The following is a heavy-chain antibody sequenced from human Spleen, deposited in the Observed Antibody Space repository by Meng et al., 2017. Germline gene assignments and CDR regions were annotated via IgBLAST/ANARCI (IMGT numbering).Heavy chain of an antibody. CDR2: INTDASIT. V-gene: IGHV3-74*03. Sequence: GESLKISCAASGFTFSSYAMNWVRQTPGEGLVWVSRINTDASITTYADSVKGRFTISRDDAKNTVYLQMNSLRAEDTAVYYCARDADWVIFDHWGQG. CDR1: GFTFSSYA. J-gene: IGHJ4*02. D-gene: IGHD3-9*01. CDR3: ARDADWVIFDH.